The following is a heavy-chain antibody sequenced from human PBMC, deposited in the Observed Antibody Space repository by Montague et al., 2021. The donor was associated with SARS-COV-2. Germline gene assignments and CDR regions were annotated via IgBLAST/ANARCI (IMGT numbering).Heavy chain of an antibody. D-gene: IGHD5-18*01. CDR1: GFTFSSYS. CDR2: ISSSSSTI. Sequence: FLRLSCAASGFTFSSYSMNWVRQAPGKGLEWVSYISSSSSTIYYADSVKGRFTISRDNAKNSLYLQVNSLRDEDTAVYYCARDLGLVPAMVYYYYYGMDVWGQGTTVTVSS. J-gene: IGHJ6*02. CDR3: ARDLGLVPAMVYYYYYGMDV. V-gene: IGHV3-48*02.